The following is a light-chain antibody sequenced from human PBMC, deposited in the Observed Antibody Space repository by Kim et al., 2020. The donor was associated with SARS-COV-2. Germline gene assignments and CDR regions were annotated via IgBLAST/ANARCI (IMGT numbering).Light chain of an antibody. CDR3: SAWDSSLNVWV. CDR1: NNNVGNQG. Sequence: QTATRTCTGNNNNVGNQGAAWLQQHQGHPPELLSYRNNNRPSGISERFSASRSGDTASLTITGLQPEDETDYYCSAWDSSLNVWVFGGGTQLTVL. V-gene: IGLV10-54*04. J-gene: IGLJ3*02. CDR2: RNN.